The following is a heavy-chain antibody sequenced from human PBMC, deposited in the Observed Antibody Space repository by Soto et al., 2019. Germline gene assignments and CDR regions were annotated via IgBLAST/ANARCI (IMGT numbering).Heavy chain of an antibody. CDR2: IYYSGST. V-gene: IGHV4-59*01. Sequence: SETLSLTCTVSGGSISSYYWSWIRQPPGKGLEWIGYIYYSGSTNYNPSLKSRVTISVDTSKNKFSLKLSSVTAADTAVYYCASSSSSWTHFDYWGQGTLVTVSS. CDR1: GGSISSYY. J-gene: IGHJ4*02. CDR3: ASSSSSWTHFDY. D-gene: IGHD6-13*01.